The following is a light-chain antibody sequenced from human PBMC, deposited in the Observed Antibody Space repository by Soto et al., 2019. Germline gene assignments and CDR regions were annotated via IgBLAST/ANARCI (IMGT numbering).Light chain of an antibody. CDR3: QQYDLLPWT. CDR1: QDITNF. CDR2: AAS. V-gene: IGKV1-33*01. Sequence: DLQMTQSPSSLSASVGDRVTITCQASQDITNFLNWYQQKPGKAPRLLIYAASNLETGVPSRFSGSGSGTDFTFTISSLQPADIATYYCQQYDLLPWTFGQGTKVEIK. J-gene: IGKJ1*01.